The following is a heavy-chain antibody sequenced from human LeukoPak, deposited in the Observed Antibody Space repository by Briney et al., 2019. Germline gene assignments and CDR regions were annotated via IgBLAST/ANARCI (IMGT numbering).Heavy chain of an antibody. J-gene: IGHJ6*03. CDR2: INPNSGGT. CDR1: GYTFTGYY. V-gene: IGHV1-2*02. Sequence: GASVKVSCKASGYTFTGYYMHWVRQAPGQGLEWMGWINPNSGGTNYAQKFQGRVTMTRDTSISTAYMELSRLRSDDTAVYYCARPKRETSYGYAADYYYYMDVWGKGTTVTVSS. CDR3: ARPKRETSYGYAADYYYYMDV. D-gene: IGHD5-18*01.